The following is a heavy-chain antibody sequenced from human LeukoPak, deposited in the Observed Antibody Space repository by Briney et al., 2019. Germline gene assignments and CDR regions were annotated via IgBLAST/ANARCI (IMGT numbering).Heavy chain of an antibody. D-gene: IGHD5-12*01. V-gene: IGHV3-7*01. CDR1: GFTFSSFW. J-gene: IGHJ4*02. Sequence: GGSLRLSCAASGFTFSSFWMTWVRQAPGKGLEWVANINQDGSEKYYVDSVKGRFTISRDNAKNSVYLQMNSLRAEDTAVYYCARDGGVSGYDLLDYWGQGTLVTASS. CDR3: ARDGGVSGYDLLDY. CDR2: INQDGSEK.